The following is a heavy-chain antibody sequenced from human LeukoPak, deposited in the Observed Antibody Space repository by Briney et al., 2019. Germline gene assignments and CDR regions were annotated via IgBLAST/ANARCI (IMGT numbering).Heavy chain of an antibody. Sequence: GGSLRLSCAASGFTFHSHSMNWVRQAPGKGLEWVSSISMTSSYIYYADSVKGRFTISSDNAKNSLYLHMNSLRAEDTAVYYCARVAGYSGYEPGYFEDWGQGTLVTVSS. CDR1: GFTFHSHS. CDR3: ARVAGYSGYEPGYFED. CDR2: ISMTSSYI. J-gene: IGHJ4*02. V-gene: IGHV3-21*01. D-gene: IGHD5-12*01.